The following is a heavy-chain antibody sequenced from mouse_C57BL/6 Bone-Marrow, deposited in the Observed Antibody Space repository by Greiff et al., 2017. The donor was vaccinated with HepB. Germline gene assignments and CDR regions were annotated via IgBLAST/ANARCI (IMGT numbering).Heavy chain of an antibody. V-gene: IGHV2-2*01. D-gene: IGHD1-1*01. Sequence: VKVVESGPGLVQPSQSLSITCTVSGFSLTSYGVHWVRQSPGKGLEWLGVIWSGGSTDYNAAFISRLSISKDNSKSQVFFKMNSLQADDTAIYYFARNPPYYYGSSPMYFDVWGTGTTVTVSS. CDR3: ARNPPYYYGSSPMYFDV. CDR1: GFSLTSYG. J-gene: IGHJ1*03. CDR2: IWSGGST.